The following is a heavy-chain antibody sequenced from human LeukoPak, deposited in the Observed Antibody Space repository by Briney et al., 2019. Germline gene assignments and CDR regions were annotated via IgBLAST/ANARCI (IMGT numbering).Heavy chain of an antibody. Sequence: SETLSLTCTVSGGSISSYYWSWIRQPPGKGLEWIGYIYYSGSTNYNPSLKSRVTISVDTSKNQFSLKLSSVTAADTAVYYCARFPSYDSRPRVLDYWGQGTLVTVSS. CDR1: GGSISSYY. CDR2: IYYSGST. CDR3: ARFPSYDSRPRVLDY. D-gene: IGHD3-22*01. V-gene: IGHV4-59*01. J-gene: IGHJ4*02.